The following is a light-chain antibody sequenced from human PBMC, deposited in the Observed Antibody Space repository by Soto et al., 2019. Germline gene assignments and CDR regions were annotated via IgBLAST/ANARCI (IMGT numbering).Light chain of an antibody. J-gene: IGKJ4*01. Sequence: EIVLTQSPGTLSLFPGERATLSCRASQSVSSTYLAWYQQKPGQAPRLLIYGASSRATGIPDRFSGSGPGTGFTLTIARLEPEDFAVYYCQQYSSSHRLTFGGGTKVEIK. CDR2: GAS. CDR1: QSVSSTY. CDR3: QQYSSSHRLT. V-gene: IGKV3-20*01.